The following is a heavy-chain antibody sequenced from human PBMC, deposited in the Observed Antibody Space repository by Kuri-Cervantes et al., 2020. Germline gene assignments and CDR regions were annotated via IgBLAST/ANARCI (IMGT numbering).Heavy chain of an antibody. J-gene: IGHJ3*02. CDR1: GGSISSYY. Sequence: ESLKISCTVSGGSISSYYWSWIRQPPGKGLERIGYIYYSGSTNYNPSLKSRVTISVDTSKNQFSLKLSSVTAADTAVYYCARTNDAFDIWGQRTMVTVSS. CDR3: ARTNDAFDI. CDR2: IYYSGST. V-gene: IGHV4-59*01.